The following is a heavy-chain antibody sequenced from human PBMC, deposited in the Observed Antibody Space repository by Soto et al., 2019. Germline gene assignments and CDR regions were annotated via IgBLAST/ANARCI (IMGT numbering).Heavy chain of an antibody. J-gene: IGHJ4*02. CDR1: GFTFSSNA. V-gene: IGHV3-23*01. Sequence: GGSLRLSCAASGFTFSSNAMSWVRQVPGKGLEWVSGITGSGGITHYADSVKGRFTISRDNSRNTLHLQMNYLRVEDTAVYFCAKHTTFYSDRTGPGDYFDYWGQGTLVTVSS. CDR3: AKHTTFYSDRTGPGDYFDY. D-gene: IGHD3-22*01. CDR2: ITGSGGIT.